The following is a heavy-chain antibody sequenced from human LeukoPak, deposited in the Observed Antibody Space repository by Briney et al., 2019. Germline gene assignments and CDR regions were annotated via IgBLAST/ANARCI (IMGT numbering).Heavy chain of an antibody. J-gene: IGHJ6*03. CDR1: GYTFTGYY. CDR2: MNPNSGNT. CDR3: ARGGTPYYYYYMDV. V-gene: IGHV1-8*03. Sequence: ASVKVSCKASGYTFTGYYMHWVRQAPGQGLEWMGWMNPNSGNTGYAQKFQGRVTITRNTSISTAYMELSSLRSEDTAVYYCARGGTPYYYYYMDVWGKGTTVTVSS. D-gene: IGHD2-15*01.